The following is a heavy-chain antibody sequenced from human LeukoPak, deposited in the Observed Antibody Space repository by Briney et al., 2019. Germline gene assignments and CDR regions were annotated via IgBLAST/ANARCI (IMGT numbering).Heavy chain of an antibody. J-gene: IGHJ4*02. D-gene: IGHD6-13*01. V-gene: IGHV1-3*01. CDR1: GYIFTDYA. CDR3: ARDLAAALNY. Sequence: GALVKLSCKTSGYIFTDYAMHWGRGAPGQRRGWMGWINAGNGNTTYSQKFQGRVTSTRDTSASTDYMERSSLRSEDTAVYYCARDLAAALNYWGQGTLVTVSS. CDR2: INAGNGNT.